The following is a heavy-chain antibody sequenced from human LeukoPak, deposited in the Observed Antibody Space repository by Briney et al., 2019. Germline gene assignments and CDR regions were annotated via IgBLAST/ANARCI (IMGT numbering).Heavy chain of an antibody. CDR2: ISGSGGST. D-gene: IGHD3-22*01. J-gene: IGHJ4*02. CDR3: AKDQYYDSSGYYYF. V-gene: IGHV3-23*01. CDR1: GFTFSSYA. Sequence: GSLRLSCAASGFTFSSYAMSWVRQAPGKGLEWVSAISGSGGSTYYADSVKGRFTISRDNSKNTLYLQMNSLRAEDTAVYYCAKDQYYDSSGYYYFWGQGTLVTVSS.